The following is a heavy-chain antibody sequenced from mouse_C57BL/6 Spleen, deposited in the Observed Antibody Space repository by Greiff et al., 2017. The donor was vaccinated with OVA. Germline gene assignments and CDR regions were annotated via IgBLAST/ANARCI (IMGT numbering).Heavy chain of an antibody. V-gene: IGHV1-26*01. CDR2: INPNNGGT. J-gene: IGHJ4*01. D-gene: IGHD2-1*01. CDR3: ARGIYYGNYDYAMDY. Sequence: VQLQQSGPELVKPGASVKISCKASGYTFTDYYMNWVKQSHGKSLEWIGDINPNNGGTSYNQKFKGKATLTVDKSSSTAYMELRSLTSEDSAVYYCARGIYYGNYDYAMDYWGQGTSVTVSS. CDR1: GYTFTDYY.